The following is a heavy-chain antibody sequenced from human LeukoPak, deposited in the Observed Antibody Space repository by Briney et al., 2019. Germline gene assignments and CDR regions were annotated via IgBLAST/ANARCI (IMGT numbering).Heavy chain of an antibody. J-gene: IGHJ5*02. V-gene: IGHV3-33*06. Sequence: GGSLRLSCAASGFSFSIHAVHWVRQAPGKGLEWVAVIWNDGSKIYYADSVKGRFTISRDNSNNMAYLQMNSPRAEDTAVYYCTKGPYSSGWYDHWGQGTLVTVSS. D-gene: IGHD6-19*01. CDR2: IWNDGSKI. CDR3: TKGPYSSGWYDH. CDR1: GFSFSIHA.